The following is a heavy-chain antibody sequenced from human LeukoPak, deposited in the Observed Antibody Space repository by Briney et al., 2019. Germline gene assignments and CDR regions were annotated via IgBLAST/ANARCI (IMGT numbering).Heavy chain of an antibody. CDR3: ARERRITMIVVADDAFDT. V-gene: IGHV3-21*01. Sequence: GGSLRLSCAASGFTFSSYSMNWVRQAPGKGLEWVSSISSSSSYIYYADSVKGRFTISRDNAKNSLYLQMNSLRAEDTAVYYCARERRITMIVVADDAFDTWGQGTMVTVSS. J-gene: IGHJ3*02. D-gene: IGHD3-22*01. CDR1: GFTFSSYS. CDR2: ISSSSSYI.